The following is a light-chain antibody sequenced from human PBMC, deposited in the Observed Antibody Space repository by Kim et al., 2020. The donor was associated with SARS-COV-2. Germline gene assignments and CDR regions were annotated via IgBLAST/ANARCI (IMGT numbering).Light chain of an antibody. CDR3: QVWDSSSDHYV. V-gene: IGLV3-21*03. CDR2: DDS. CDR1: NIRSKS. J-gene: IGLJ1*01. Sequence: SYELTQPPSVSVALGKTARITCGGNNIRSKSVHWYQQKPGQAPVLVVYDDSDRPSGIPERFSGSNSGNTATLTISRVEAGDEADYYCQVWDSSSDHYVFGTGTEVTVL.